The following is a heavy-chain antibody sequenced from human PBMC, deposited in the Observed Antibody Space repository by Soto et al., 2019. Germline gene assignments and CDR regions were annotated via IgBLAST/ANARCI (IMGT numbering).Heavy chain of an antibody. J-gene: IGHJ6*02. Sequence: SETLSLTCAVSGGSISSSNWWSWVRQPPGKGLEWIGEIYHSGSTNYNPSLKSRVTISVDKSKNQFSLKLSSVTAADTAVYYCASRIVGAFYGMDVWGQGTTVTAP. V-gene: IGHV4-4*02. CDR1: GGSISSSNW. D-gene: IGHD1-26*01. CDR3: ASRIVGAFYGMDV. CDR2: IYHSGST.